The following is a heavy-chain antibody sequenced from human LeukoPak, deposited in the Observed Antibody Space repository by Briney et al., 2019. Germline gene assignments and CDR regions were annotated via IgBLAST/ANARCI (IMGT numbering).Heavy chain of an antibody. J-gene: IGHJ4*02. D-gene: IGHD2-15*01. CDR1: GGTFSSYA. CDR3: ASSIDCSGGSCYLRQGGYYFDY. Sequence: SVKVSCKASGGTFSSYAISWVRQAPGQELEWMGGIIPIFGTANYAQKFQGRVTITADESTSTAYMELSSLRSEDTAVYYCASSIDCSGGSCYLRQGGYYFDYWGQGTLVTVSS. V-gene: IGHV1-69*13. CDR2: IIPIFGTA.